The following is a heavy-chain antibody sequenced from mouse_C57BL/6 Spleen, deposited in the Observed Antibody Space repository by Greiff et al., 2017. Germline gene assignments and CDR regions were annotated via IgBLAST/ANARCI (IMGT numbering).Heavy chain of an antibody. CDR3: ARRELRGMDY. Sequence: QVQLKQPGAELVMPGASVKLSCKASGYTFTSYWMHWVKQWPGQGLEWIGEIDPSDSYTNYNQKFKGKSTLPVVKSSSTAYMQLSSLTSEDSAVYYCARRELRGMDYWGQGTSDTVSS. V-gene: IGHV1-69*01. CDR1: GYTFTSYW. CDR2: IDPSDSYT. J-gene: IGHJ4*01.